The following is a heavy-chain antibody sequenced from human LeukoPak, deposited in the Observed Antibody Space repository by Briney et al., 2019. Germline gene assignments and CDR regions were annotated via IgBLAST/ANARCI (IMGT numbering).Heavy chain of an antibody. CDR2: INPNSGGT. CDR1: GYSENFYG. CDR3: ARESGKGGSGY. J-gene: IGHJ4*02. V-gene: IGHV1-2*02. Sequence: ASVKVSCKTSGYSENFYGITWVRQVAGQGLEWMGWINPNSGGTNYAQKFQGRVTMTRDTSISTAYMELSRLRSDDTAVYYCARESGKGGSGYWGQGTLVTVSS. D-gene: IGHD3-16*01.